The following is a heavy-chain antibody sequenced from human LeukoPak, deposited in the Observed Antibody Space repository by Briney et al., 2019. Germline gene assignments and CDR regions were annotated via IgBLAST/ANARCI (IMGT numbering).Heavy chain of an antibody. D-gene: IGHD2-21*01. J-gene: IGHJ5*02. V-gene: IGHV1-2*02. Sequence: GASVKVSCKASGYTFTGYYIHWVRQAPGQGLEWMGWIKPNSGDTNYAQKFQGRVTMTRDTSISTAYMELSRLRSDDTAVYYCARGRGGGDFNWFDPWGQGTLVTVSS. CDR1: GYTFTGYY. CDR3: ARGRGGGDFNWFDP. CDR2: IKPNSGDT.